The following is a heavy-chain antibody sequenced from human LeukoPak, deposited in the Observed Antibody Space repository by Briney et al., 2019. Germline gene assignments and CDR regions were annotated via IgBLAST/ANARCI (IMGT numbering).Heavy chain of an antibody. CDR2: ISISGDTT. J-gene: IGHJ4*02. CDR1: GVTFSSYA. Sequence: GGSLRLSCAASGVTFSSYAMSWVRQAPGKGLEWVSAISISGDTTYYADAVKGRFTISRDNSKNTVYLQMNSLRAEDTAVYYCANEIRPNDYWGQGTLVTVSS. CDR3: ANEIRPNDY. D-gene: IGHD4-17*01. V-gene: IGHV3-23*01.